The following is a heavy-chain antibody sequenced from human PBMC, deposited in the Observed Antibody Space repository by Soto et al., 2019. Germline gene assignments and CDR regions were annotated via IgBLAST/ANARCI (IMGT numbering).Heavy chain of an antibody. J-gene: IGHJ6*02. CDR3: ARLPTDYYYGMDV. CDR1: GYDFSAYW. Sequence: GESLKICCKGSGYDFSAYWIAWVRQMPGKGLEWVGILYPGDSDTRYSPSFQGQVTISADKSISTAYLQWSSLKASDTAIYYCARLPTDYYYGMDVWGQGTTVTVSS. V-gene: IGHV5-51*01. CDR2: LYPGDSDT.